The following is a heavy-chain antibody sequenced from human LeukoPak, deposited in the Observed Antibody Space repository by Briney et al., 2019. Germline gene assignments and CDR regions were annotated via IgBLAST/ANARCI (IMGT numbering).Heavy chain of an antibody. J-gene: IGHJ5*02. CDR2: INPSGGST. CDR3: ARVGYSYGYGPGSWFDP. D-gene: IGHD5-18*01. V-gene: IGHV1-46*01. CDR1: GYTFTSYY. Sequence: ASVKVSCKASGYTFTSYYMHWVRQAPGQGLEWMGIINPSGGSTSYAQKFQGRVTMTRDTSTSTVYMELSSPRSEDTAVYYCARVGYSYGYGPGSWFDPWGQGTLVTVSS.